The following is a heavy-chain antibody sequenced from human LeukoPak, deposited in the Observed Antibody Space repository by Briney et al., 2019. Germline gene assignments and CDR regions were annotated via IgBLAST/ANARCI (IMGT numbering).Heavy chain of an antibody. J-gene: IGHJ6*02. D-gene: IGHD6-13*01. CDR2: ISTYNGDT. CDR3: ARDRAPVAAAGGRSYGVDV. Sequence: ASVKVSCKASGYTFTTYGIGWVRQAPGQGLEWMGWISTYNGDTNYAQNLQGRVTLTTDTSTNIAYMELRSPRSDDTAVYYCARDRAPVAAAGGRSYGVDVWGQGTTVTVSS. V-gene: IGHV1-18*01. CDR1: GYTFTTYG.